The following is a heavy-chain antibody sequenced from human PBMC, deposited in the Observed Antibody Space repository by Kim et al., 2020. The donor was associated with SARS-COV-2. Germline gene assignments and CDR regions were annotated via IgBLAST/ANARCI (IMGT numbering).Heavy chain of an antibody. CDR3: GLERRGTGSTPGAREPWSASLQYYYYMDD. J-gene: IGHJ6*03. V-gene: IGHV3-33*01. D-gene: IGHD1-1*01. CDR1: GFTFSRYG. CDR2: IWYDGSNK. Sequence: GGSLRLSCAASGFTFSRYGMHWVRQAPGKGVIWYDGSNKYYADSVKGRFTISRDNSKNTLYLQMNSLRAEDTAVKYRGLERRGTGSTPGAREPWSASLQYYYYMDDWGKGTTVTISS.